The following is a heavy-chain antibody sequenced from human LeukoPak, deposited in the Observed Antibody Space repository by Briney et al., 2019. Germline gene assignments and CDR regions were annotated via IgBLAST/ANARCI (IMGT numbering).Heavy chain of an antibody. CDR2: IGGRDGGT. CDR3: AKWGDYDILTGYYDSDY. J-gene: IGHJ4*01. Sequence: GASLRLSCAASGFTFSDYAMSWVRQAPGKGLEWVSAIGGRDGGTYYADSVKGRFTVSRDEPKNTLYLQMNTLRGEDTAVYYCAKWGDYDILTGYYDSDYGGHGNRVTVSS. CDR1: GFTFSDYA. D-gene: IGHD3-9*01. V-gene: IGHV3-23*01.